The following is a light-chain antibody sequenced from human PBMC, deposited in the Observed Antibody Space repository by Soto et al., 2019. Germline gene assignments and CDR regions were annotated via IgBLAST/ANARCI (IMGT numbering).Light chain of an antibody. CDR1: QSLANSF. V-gene: IGKV3D-20*02. J-gene: IGKJ1*01. CDR2: DTS. Sequence: EFVLTQSPGTLSLSPGERATLSCRASQSLANSFIAWYQQKPGQAPRLLIYDTSSRASGIQDRFSGSGSGTDFTLTIRRLETEDFAVYYCKQRSNWPRTFGQGTKVDIK. CDR3: KQRSNWPRT.